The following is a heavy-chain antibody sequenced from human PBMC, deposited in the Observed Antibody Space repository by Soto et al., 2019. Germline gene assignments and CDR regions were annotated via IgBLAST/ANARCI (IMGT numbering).Heavy chain of an antibody. D-gene: IGHD3-9*01. CDR1: GFTFSSYG. CDR3: AKDYYDTLTGYYGPDY. Sequence: GGSLRLSCAASGFTFSSYGIHWVRQAPGKGLEWVAVISYDGSNKYYADSVKGRFTISRDNSKNTLYLQMNSLRAEDTAVYYCAKDYYDTLTGYYGPDYWGQGTLVTVS. CDR2: ISYDGSNK. J-gene: IGHJ4*02. V-gene: IGHV3-30*18.